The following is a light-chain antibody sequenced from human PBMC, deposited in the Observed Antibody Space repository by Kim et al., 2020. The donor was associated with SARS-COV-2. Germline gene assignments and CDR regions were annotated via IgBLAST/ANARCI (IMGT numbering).Light chain of an antibody. J-gene: IGLJ3*02. CDR1: NSDIGGYNY. CDR2: DVT. Sequence: GQSITISCTGTNSDIGGYNYVSWYQQHPGTAPKLMIYDVTKRPSGVSNRFSGSKSGNTASLTISGLQADDEADYYCSSYTSSKTWVFGGGTQLTVL. CDR3: SSYTSSKTWV. V-gene: IGLV2-14*03.